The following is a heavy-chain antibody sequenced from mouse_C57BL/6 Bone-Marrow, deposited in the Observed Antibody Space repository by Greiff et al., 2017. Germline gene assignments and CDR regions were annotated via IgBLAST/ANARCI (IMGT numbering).Heavy chain of an antibody. J-gene: IGHJ4*01. CDR1: GFTFSDYG. V-gene: IGHV5-17*01. CDR2: ISSGSSTI. Sequence: EVQLVESGGGLVKPGGSLKLSCAASGFTFSDYGMHWVRQAPEKGLEWVAYISSGSSTIYYADTVKGRFPITRDNAKNTLFLQMTSLRSEDTAMYYCARYAMDYWGQGTSVTVSS. CDR3: ARYAMDY.